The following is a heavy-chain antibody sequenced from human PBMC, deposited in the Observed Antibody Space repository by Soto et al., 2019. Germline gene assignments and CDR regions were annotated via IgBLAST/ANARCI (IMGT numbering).Heavy chain of an antibody. D-gene: IGHD5-12*01. V-gene: IGHV4-59*01. J-gene: IGHJ6*02. Sequence: PSETLSLTCTVSGGSISSYYWSWIRQPPGTGLEWIGCIYYSGSTNYNPSLKSRVTISVDTSKNQFSLKLSSVTAADTAVYYCARGEWGYSGYDWPQPRDYYYYGMDVWGQGTTVTVSS. CDR2: IYYSGST. CDR3: ARGEWGYSGYDWPQPRDYYYYGMDV. CDR1: GGSISSYY.